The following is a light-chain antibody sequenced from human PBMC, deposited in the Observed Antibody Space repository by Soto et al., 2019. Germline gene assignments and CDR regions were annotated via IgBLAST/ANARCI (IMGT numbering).Light chain of an antibody. J-gene: IGLJ1*01. V-gene: IGLV3-21*04. CDR3: QVWDIMTYNYV. CDR1: NIGDKR. CDR2: YDS. Sequence: SYELTQPPSVSVAPEKTATITCGGTNIGDKRVHWYRQKPGQAPVLLISYDSDRPSGIPERFSGSNSGNTATLTISRVEAGDEADYYCQVWDIMTYNYVFGGGTKVTVL.